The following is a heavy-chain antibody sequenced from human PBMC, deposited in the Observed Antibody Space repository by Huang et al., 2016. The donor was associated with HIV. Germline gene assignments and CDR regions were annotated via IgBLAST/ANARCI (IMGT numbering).Heavy chain of an antibody. J-gene: IGHJ5*02. CDR3: ARHPWGSGSYPNWFDP. CDR1: GGSISSDNYY. V-gene: IGHV4-39*01. Sequence: QLQLQESGPGLVKPSETLSLTCSVSGGSISSDNYYWGWIRQPPGKGLEWIGSIYGSGNTYYNPSLKSRVTISVDTSKNQFSLKLSSVTATDTAVFYCARHPWGSGSYPNWFDPWGQGTLVIVSS. CDR2: IYGSGNT. D-gene: IGHD3-10*01.